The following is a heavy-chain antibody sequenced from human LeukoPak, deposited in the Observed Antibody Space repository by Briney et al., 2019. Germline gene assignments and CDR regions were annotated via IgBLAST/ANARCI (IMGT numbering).Heavy chain of an antibody. J-gene: IGHJ6*03. CDR2: INHSGST. Sequence: SETLSLTCAVYGGSFIGFHWNWIRQPPGKGLEWIGDINHSGSTNYNPSLTSRVTISVDPSKNQFSLNLSSVTAADTAVYYCARGSGGGSYASYYYYYMDVWGKGTTVTVSS. V-gene: IGHV4-34*01. CDR1: GGSFIGFH. D-gene: IGHD1-26*01. CDR3: ARGSGGGSYASYYYYYMDV.